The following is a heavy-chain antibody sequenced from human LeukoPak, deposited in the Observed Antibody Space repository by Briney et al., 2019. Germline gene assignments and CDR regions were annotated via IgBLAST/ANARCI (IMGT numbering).Heavy chain of an antibody. V-gene: IGHV3-11*01. J-gene: IGHJ4*02. CDR3: ARGRYDSSGFQLHDY. D-gene: IGHD3-22*01. Sequence: GGSLRLSCAASGFTFSDYYMSWIRQAPGKALEWVSYISSRGSTKYYADSVKGRFTISRDNAKNSLYLQMNSLRAEDTAVYYCARGRYDSSGFQLHDYWGQGTLVTVSS. CDR1: GFTFSDYY. CDR2: ISSRGSTK.